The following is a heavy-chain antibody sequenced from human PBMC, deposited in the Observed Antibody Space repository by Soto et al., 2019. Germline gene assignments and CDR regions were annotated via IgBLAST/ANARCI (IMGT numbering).Heavy chain of an antibody. CDR2: INHSGST. Sequence: SETLSLTCAVYGGSFSGYYWSWIRQPPGKGLEWIGEINHSGSTNYNPSLKSRVTISVDTSKNQFSLKLSSVTAADTAVYYCARDRGSGWYFDYWGQGTLVTVSS. D-gene: IGHD6-19*01. CDR1: GGSFSGYY. CDR3: ARDRGSGWYFDY. V-gene: IGHV4-34*01. J-gene: IGHJ4*02.